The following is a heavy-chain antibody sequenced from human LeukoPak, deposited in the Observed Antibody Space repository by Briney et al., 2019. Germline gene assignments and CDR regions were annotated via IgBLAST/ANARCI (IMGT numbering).Heavy chain of an antibody. CDR3: ARVRYSDSSVLTRKRSYYFDY. CDR2: ISTSGST. J-gene: IGHJ4*02. CDR1: GYSISSSYY. Sequence: SETLSLTCTVSGYSISSSYYWSWIRQPAGKGLESIGHISTSGSTNYNPSLKSRVTMSVDTSKNQFSLKLSSVTAADTAVYYCARVRYSDSSVLTRKRSYYFDYWGQGTLVTVSS. D-gene: IGHD3-22*01. V-gene: IGHV4-4*07.